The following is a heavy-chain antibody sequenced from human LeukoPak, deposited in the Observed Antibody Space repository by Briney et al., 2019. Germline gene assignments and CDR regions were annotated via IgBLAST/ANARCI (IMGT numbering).Heavy chain of an antibody. J-gene: IGHJ6*02. V-gene: IGHV5-51*01. CDR1: THSFHSQW. CDR3: ASRTSYYYYGMDV. CDR2: IYPGDSDT. Sequence: GESLKISCKGPTHSFHSQWIGWVRQRPGNGLEWMGIIYPGDSDTRYSPSFQGQVTISADKSISTAYLQWSSLKASDTAMYYCASRTSYYYYGMDVWGQGTTVTVSS. D-gene: IGHD1-7*01.